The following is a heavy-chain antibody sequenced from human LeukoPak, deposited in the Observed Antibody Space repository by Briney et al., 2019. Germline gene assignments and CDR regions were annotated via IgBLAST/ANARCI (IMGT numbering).Heavy chain of an antibody. Sequence: GGSLRLSCAASGFTFSSYGMSWVRQAPGKGLDWVSAISGSGGSTYYADSVKGRFTISRDNSKNTLYLQMNSLRAEDTAVYYCAKAPRITMVRGVMGYFDYWGQGTLVTVSS. D-gene: IGHD3-10*01. J-gene: IGHJ4*02. V-gene: IGHV3-23*01. CDR1: GFTFSSYG. CDR3: AKAPRITMVRGVMGYFDY. CDR2: ISGSGGST.